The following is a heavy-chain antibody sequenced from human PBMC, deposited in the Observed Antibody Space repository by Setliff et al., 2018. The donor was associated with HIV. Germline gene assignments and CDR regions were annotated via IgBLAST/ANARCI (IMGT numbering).Heavy chain of an antibody. CDR3: ARGQYRGDDYFDY. J-gene: IGHJ4*02. D-gene: IGHD2-21*02. Sequence: ASVKVSCKASGGTFSTYAISWVRQAPGQGLEWMGWMNPDSRNTGYAQRFEGSVTMTWDTSISTAYMVLSNLKSEDTAVYYCARGQYRGDDYFDYWGQGTLVTVSS. V-gene: IGHV1-8*02. CDR2: MNPDSRNT. CDR1: GGTFSTYA.